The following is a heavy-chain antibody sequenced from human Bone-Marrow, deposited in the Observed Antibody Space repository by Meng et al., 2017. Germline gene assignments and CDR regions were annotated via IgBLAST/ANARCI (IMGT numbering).Heavy chain of an antibody. V-gene: IGHV3-33*01. Sequence: GGSLRLSCAASGFTFSSYGMHWVRQAPGKGLEWVAVIWYDGSNKYYADSVKGRFTISRDNSKNTLYLQMNSLRAEDTAVYYCASTRNDFWSGNDAFDIWGQGTMVTVSS. CDR1: GFTFSSYG. CDR2: IWYDGSNK. D-gene: IGHD3-3*01. CDR3: ASTRNDFWSGNDAFDI. J-gene: IGHJ3*02.